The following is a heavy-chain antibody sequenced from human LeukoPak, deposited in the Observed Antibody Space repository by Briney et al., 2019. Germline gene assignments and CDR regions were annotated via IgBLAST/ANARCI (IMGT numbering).Heavy chain of an antibody. CDR1: GSSFSTHV. CDR2: ISSNGDNT. Sequence: GGSRRSSWSFAGSSFSTHVMHGGRHPPGKGLEYVSSISSNGDNTYSADSVKGRFTTSRDNSKNTLYLQMSSLRADDTAVYYCERGTGYWGQGTLVTVSS. V-gene: IGHV3-64D*06. J-gene: IGHJ4*02. CDR3: ERGTGY.